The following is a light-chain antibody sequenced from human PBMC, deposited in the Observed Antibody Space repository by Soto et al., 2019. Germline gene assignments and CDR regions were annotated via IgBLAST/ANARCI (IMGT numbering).Light chain of an antibody. J-gene: IGKJ2*01. Sequence: EIVLTQSPATLSLSPGERATLSCRASQSVSSYLACYQQKTGQAPRLLIYDASNRTTGVPARFSGGRSGTDFSLTISSREPEDVAVYYCRQRFDWPRFTFGQGTKLEIK. CDR1: QSVSSY. V-gene: IGKV3-11*01. CDR3: RQRFDWPRFT. CDR2: DAS.